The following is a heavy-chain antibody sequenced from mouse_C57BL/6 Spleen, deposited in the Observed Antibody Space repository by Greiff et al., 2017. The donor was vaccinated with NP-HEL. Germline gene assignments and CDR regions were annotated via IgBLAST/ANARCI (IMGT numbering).Heavy chain of an antibody. CDR1: GFTFSSYA. CDR3: AREDITSYFDV. Sequence: DVHLVESGGGLVKPGGSLKLSCAASGFTFSSYAMSWVRQTPEKRLEWVATISDGGSYTYYPDNVKGRFTISRDNAKNNLYLQMSHLKSEDTAMYYCAREDITSYFDVWGTGTTVTVSS. D-gene: IGHD1-1*01. V-gene: IGHV5-4*01. J-gene: IGHJ1*03. CDR2: ISDGGSYT.